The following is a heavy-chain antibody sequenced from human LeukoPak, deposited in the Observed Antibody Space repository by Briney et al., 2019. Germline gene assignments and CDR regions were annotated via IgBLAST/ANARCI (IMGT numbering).Heavy chain of an antibody. D-gene: IGHD4-17*01. J-gene: IGHJ4*02. CDR1: GFTFSSYG. CDR3: ARVGLATVTTSSYYFDY. Sequence: GGSLRLSCAASGFTFSSYGMHWVRQAPGKGLEWVAVIWYDGSNKYYADSVKGRFTISRDNSKNTLYLLMNSLRAEDTAVYYCARVGLATVTTSSYYFDYWGQGTLVTVSS. V-gene: IGHV3-33*01. CDR2: IWYDGSNK.